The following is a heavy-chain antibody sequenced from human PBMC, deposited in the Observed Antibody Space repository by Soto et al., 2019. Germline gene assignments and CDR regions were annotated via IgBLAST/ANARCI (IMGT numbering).Heavy chain of an antibody. Sequence: PGGSLRLSCAATGFTFSVYAMTWVRQAPGKGLEWVSAVTANGGSTYSADSVKGRFTISRDNSKNTLFLQMNSLRAEDTAVYYCAKFAMATIRPPYFADWDQGTLVTVSS. CDR1: GFTFSVYA. CDR2: VTANGGST. J-gene: IGHJ4*02. V-gene: IGHV3-23*01. D-gene: IGHD5-12*01. CDR3: AKFAMATIRPPYFAD.